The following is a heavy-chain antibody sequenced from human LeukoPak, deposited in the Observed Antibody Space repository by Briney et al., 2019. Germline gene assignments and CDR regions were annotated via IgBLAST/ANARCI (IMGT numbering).Heavy chain of an antibody. V-gene: IGHV3-48*02. D-gene: IGHD5-12*01. Sequence: GGSLRLSCAASGFTFSNYSLNWVRQAPGKGLEWVSYISTSSRTIYYADSVKGRFTISRDNAKNSLYLQMNSLRDEDTAVYYCVRLVGGDIDYWGQGTLVTVSS. CDR1: GFTFSNYS. CDR2: ISTSSRTI. J-gene: IGHJ4*02. CDR3: VRLVGGDIDY.